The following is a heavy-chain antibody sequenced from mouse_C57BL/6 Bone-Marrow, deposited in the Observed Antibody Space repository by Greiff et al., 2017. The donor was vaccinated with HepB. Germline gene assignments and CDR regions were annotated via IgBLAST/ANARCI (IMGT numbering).Heavy chain of an antibody. J-gene: IGHJ4*01. CDR2: IDPSDSET. CDR1: GYTFTSYW. D-gene: IGHD2-2*01. V-gene: IGHV1-52*01. Sequence: QVQLQQSGAELVRPGSSVKLSCKASGYTFTSYWMHWVKQRPIQGLEWIGNIDPSDSETHYNQKFKDKATLTVDKSSSTAYMQLSSLTSEDSAVYYCARFRGLRRYYAMDYWGQGTSVTVSS. CDR3: ARFRGLRRYYAMDY.